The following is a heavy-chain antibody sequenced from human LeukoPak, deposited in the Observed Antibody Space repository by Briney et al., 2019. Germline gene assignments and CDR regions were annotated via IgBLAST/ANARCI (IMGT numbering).Heavy chain of an antibody. D-gene: IGHD3-3*01. Sequence: GGSLRLSCAASGFTFSSYAMSWVRQAPGKGLEWVSAISGSGGSTYYADSVKGRFTISRDNSKNTLYLQMNSLRAEDTAVYYCAKLPLSNITIFGVVITFDYWGQGTLVTVSS. V-gene: IGHV3-23*01. CDR2: ISGSGGST. J-gene: IGHJ4*02. CDR1: GFTFSSYA. CDR3: AKLPLSNITIFGVVITFDY.